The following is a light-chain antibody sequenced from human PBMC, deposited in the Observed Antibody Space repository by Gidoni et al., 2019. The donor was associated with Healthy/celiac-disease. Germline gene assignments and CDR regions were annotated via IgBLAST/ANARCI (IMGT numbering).Light chain of an antibody. V-gene: IGKV1-9*01. CDR3: QQLNSYPIA. J-gene: IGKJ3*01. CDR2: AAS. Sequence: DIRLTQSPSLLSASTGDRVTITCRASQGISSYLAWFQQKPGKAPKLLIYAASTLQSGVPSRFSGSGSGTEFTLTISSLQPEDFATYYCQQLNSYPIAFGPGTKVDIK. CDR1: QGISSY.